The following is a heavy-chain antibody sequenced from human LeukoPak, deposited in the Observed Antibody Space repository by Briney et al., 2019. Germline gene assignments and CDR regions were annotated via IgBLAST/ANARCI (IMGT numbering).Heavy chain of an antibody. V-gene: IGHV3-21*01. CDR3: ARDARRQPLPNYYYYYYMDV. CDR2: ISSSSSYI. D-gene: IGHD6-25*01. CDR1: GFTFSSYS. J-gene: IGHJ6*03. Sequence: GGTLRLSCAASGFTFSSYSMNWVRQAPGKGLEWVSSISSSSSYIYYADSVKGRFTISRDNAKNSLYLQMNSLRAEDTAVYYCARDARRQPLPNYYYYYYMDVWGKGTTVTISS.